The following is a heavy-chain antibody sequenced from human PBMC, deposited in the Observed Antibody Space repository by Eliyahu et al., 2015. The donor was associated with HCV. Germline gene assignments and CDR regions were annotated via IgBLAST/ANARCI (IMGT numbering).Heavy chain of an antibody. J-gene: IGHJ4*02. CDR3: ARQGSSGDPYSSRLVY. V-gene: IGHV4-39*01. Sequence: QLQLQESGPGLVKPSETLSLTCTXSGDSIXXSSYYXGWIRQXPGKGLEWXGSIYYSGSTYYNPSLKSRVTIPVDTSKNQFSLKLSSVTAADTAVYYCARQGSSGDPYSSRLVYWGQGTLVTVSS. CDR1: GDSIXXSSYY. D-gene: IGHD4-17*01. CDR2: IYYSGST.